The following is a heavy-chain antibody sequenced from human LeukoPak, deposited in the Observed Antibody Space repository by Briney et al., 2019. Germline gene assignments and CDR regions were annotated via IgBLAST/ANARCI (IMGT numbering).Heavy chain of an antibody. CDR1: GFTFSTYS. CDR2: ISYDGSNK. Sequence: PGRSLRLSCAASGFTFSTYSMHWVRQAPGKGLEWVAAISYDGSNKRHADSVKGRFTISRDNSKNTLYLQMNSLRADNTAVYYCARGLRIAVAGNIDYWGQGTLVTVSS. J-gene: IGHJ4*02. D-gene: IGHD6-19*01. V-gene: IGHV3-30*04. CDR3: ARGLRIAVAGNIDY.